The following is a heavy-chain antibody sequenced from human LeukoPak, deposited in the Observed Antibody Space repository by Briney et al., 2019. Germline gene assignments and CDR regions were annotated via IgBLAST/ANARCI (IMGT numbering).Heavy chain of an antibody. D-gene: IGHD3-22*01. Sequence: GGSLRLSCAASGFTFDDYAMHWVRQAPGKGLEWVSGISWNSGSIGYADSVKGRFTISRDNAKNSLYLQMNSLRAEDTALYYCAKDLHYYYYDSSGYEYWGQGTLVTVSS. CDR1: GFTFDDYA. V-gene: IGHV3-9*01. CDR3: AKDLHYYYYDSSGYEY. J-gene: IGHJ4*02. CDR2: ISWNSGSI.